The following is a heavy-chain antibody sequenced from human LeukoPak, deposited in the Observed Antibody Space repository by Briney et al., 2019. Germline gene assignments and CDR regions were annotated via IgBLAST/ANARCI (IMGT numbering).Heavy chain of an antibody. CDR1: GFTFSSYG. V-gene: IGHV3-30*03. J-gene: IGHJ6*03. Sequence: PGGSLRLSCAASGFTFSSYGMHWVRQAPGKGLEWVAVISYDGSNKNYADSVKGRFTISRDNSKNTLYLQMNSLRAEDTAVYYCARELYLLERQDYYYYMDAWGKGTTVTVSS. CDR3: ARELYLLERQDYYYYMDA. D-gene: IGHD1-1*01. CDR2: ISYDGSNK.